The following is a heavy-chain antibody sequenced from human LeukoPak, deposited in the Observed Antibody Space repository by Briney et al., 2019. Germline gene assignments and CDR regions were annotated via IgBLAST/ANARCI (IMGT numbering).Heavy chain of an antibody. CDR3: AKEIHYYDSSGYYPAPVYYYGMDV. J-gene: IGHJ6*02. Sequence: ASVKVSCTASGYDYTGFYIYWVRQAPGQGLEWMGRINPNSGGTNYAQKFQGRVTMTRDTSISTAYMELSRLRSDDTAVYYCAKEIHYYDSSGYYPAPVYYYGMDVWGQGTTVTVSS. D-gene: IGHD3-22*01. CDR2: INPNSGGT. CDR1: GYDYTGFY. V-gene: IGHV1-2*06.